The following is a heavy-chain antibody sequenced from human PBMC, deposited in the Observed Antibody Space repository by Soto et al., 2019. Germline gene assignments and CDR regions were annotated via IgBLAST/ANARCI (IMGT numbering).Heavy chain of an antibody. Sequence: QLQLQESGPGLVKPSETLSLTCTVSGGSISSSSYYWGWIRQPPGKGLEWIGSIYYSGSTYYNPSLKSRATISVDTSKNQFSLKLSSVTAADTAVYYCARTSGDHDAFAIWGQGTMVTVSS. CDR2: IYYSGST. J-gene: IGHJ3*02. V-gene: IGHV4-39*01. CDR3: ARTSGDHDAFAI. D-gene: IGHD2-21*01. CDR1: GGSISSSSYY.